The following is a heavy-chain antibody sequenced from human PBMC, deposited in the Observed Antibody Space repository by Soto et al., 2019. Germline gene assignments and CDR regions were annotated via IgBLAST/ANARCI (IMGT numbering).Heavy chain of an antibody. Sequence: PGGSLRLSCAASGFTFSRYAMSWVRQAPGKGLEWVSAISGSGGSTYYADSVKGRFTISRDNSKNTLYLQMNSLRAEDTAVYYCARFFWSIYSDTLRIFDYCGQGTLVTVS. CDR2: ISGSGGST. J-gene: IGHJ4*02. CDR3: ARFFWSIYSDTLRIFDY. D-gene: IGHD3-3*01. CDR1: GFTFSRYA. V-gene: IGHV3-23*01.